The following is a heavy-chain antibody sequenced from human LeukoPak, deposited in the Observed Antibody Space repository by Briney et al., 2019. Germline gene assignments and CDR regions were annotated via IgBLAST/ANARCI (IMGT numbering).Heavy chain of an antibody. CDR2: INPDGSET. Sequence: GGSLRLSCAASGFSLSIHWLTWVRQAPGKRPQWVAHINPDGSETAFLDSVRGRFTISRDNSKNSLYLQMNTLRVEDTAVYHCARGHYGLDVWGQGTRSPSP. CDR1: GFSLSIHW. J-gene: IGHJ6*02. V-gene: IGHV3-7*01. CDR3: ARGHYGLDV.